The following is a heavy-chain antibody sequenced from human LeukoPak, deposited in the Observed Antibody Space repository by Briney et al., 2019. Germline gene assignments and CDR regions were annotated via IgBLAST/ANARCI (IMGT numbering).Heavy chain of an antibody. CDR1: GFTFSNYW. CDR3: ARRPRDTSGYYLGAFHG. Sequence: GGSLRLSCAASGFTFSNYWMTWVRQAPGKGLEWVSAISESGVDTYYADSVKGRFTISRDNSKNTLYLHMSSLRAEDTAVYFCARRPRDTSGYYLGAFHGWGQGTTVTVSS. V-gene: IGHV3-23*01. J-gene: IGHJ3*01. D-gene: IGHD3-22*01. CDR2: ISESGVDT.